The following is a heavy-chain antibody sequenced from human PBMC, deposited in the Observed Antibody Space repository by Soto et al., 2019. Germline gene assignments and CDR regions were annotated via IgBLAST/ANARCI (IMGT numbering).Heavy chain of an antibody. V-gene: IGHV3-30-3*01. CDR2: ISYDGSNK. J-gene: IGHJ3*02. Sequence: QVQLVESGGGVVQPGRSLRLSCAASGFTFSSYAMHWVRQAPGKGLEWVAVISYDGSNKYYADSVKGRFTISRDNSKNTLYLPMNRLSAEDTAVYYCARPYDFWSGDSRDAFDIWGQGTMVTVSS. CDR3: ARPYDFWSGDSRDAFDI. D-gene: IGHD3-3*01. CDR1: GFTFSSYA.